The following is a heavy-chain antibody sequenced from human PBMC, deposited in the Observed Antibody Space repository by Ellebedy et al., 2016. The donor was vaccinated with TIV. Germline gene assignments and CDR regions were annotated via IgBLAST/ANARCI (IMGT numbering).Heavy chain of an antibody. CDR1: GFSLSNTRMG. V-gene: IGHV2-26*01. Sequence: SGPTLVXPTATLTLTCTVSGFSLSNTRMGVNWIRQPPGKALEWLAHILSNDEKSYNTSLKSRLTISKDTSKSQVVLTMTNMDPVDTATYYCARSRSDGSSGYYYYGMDVWGQGTTVTVSS. J-gene: IGHJ6*02. CDR2: ILSNDEK. CDR3: ARSRSDGSSGYYYYGMDV. D-gene: IGHD6-6*01.